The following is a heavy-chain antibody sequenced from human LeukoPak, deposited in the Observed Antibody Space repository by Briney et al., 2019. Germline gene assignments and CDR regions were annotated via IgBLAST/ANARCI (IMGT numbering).Heavy chain of an antibody. CDR3: ARDGQLGYCTNGVCGPYYYYGMDV. D-gene: IGHD2-8*01. CDR2: INPNSGGT. Sequence: ASVKVSCKASGYTFTGYYMHWVRQAPGQGLEWMGRINPNSGGTNYAQKFQGRVTMTRDTSISTAYMELRSLRSDDTAVYYCARDGQLGYCTNGVCGPYYYYGMDVWGQGTTVTVSS. CDR1: GYTFTGYY. V-gene: IGHV1-2*06. J-gene: IGHJ6*02.